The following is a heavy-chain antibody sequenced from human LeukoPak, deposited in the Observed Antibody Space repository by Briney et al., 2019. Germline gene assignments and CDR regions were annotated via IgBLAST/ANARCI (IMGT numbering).Heavy chain of an antibody. Sequence: SETLSLTCAVSGVSITSDTYCWSWIRQPPGRGLEWIVYILHSGSTYYNPSLKSRITISINTTKSQFSLKLSSVTAADTAVYYCARTRDFWSGYFDYWGQGTLVTVSS. CDR1: GVSITSDTYC. V-gene: IGHV4-30-2*01. CDR3: ARTRDFWSGYFDY. D-gene: IGHD3-3*01. CDR2: ILHSGST. J-gene: IGHJ4*02.